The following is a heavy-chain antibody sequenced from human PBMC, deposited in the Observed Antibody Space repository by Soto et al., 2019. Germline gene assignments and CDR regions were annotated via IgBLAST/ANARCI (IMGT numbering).Heavy chain of an antibody. D-gene: IGHD1-1*01. Sequence: QVQLVQSGAEVKKPGSSVKVSCKASGGTFSTYAISWVRQAPGQGLEWMGGIIPIFNRTNYAQKFQARLTIAADESSSTAYMELSSLRSEDTAVYYCARQLNWNYYYYGMDVWGQGTTVTVSS. CDR3: ARQLNWNYYYYGMDV. J-gene: IGHJ6*02. V-gene: IGHV1-69*12. CDR2: IIPIFNRT. CDR1: GGTFSTYA.